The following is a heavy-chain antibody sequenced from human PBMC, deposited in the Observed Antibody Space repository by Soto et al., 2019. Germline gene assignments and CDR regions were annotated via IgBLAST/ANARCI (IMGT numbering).Heavy chain of an antibody. V-gene: IGHV1-18*01. J-gene: IGHJ6*03. CDR2: ISAYTGNT. CDR1: GYTFTSYG. Sequence: QVQLVQSGAEVKKPGASVKVSCKASGYTFTSYGISWVRQAPGQGLEWMGWISAYTGNTNYAPKLQVRVTMTTDPSTSTAYMELRSLRSDDTAVYYCARVRRSGLVRQNYCYYMYGWGKGTTVTVSS. CDR3: ARVRRSGLVRQNYCYYMYG. D-gene: IGHD3-9*01.